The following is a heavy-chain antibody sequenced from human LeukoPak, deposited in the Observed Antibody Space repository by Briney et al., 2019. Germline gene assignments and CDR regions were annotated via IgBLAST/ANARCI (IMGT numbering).Heavy chain of an antibody. CDR1: GGSISSSNW. D-gene: IGHD6-6*01. CDR3: ARLRRQLATYYYYYMDV. CDR2: IYHSGST. Sequence: SETLSLTCAVSGGSISSSNWWGWVRQPPGKGLEWIGEIYHSGSTNYNPSLKSRVTISVDTSKNQFSLKLSSVTAADTAVYYCARLRRQLATYYYYYMDVWGKGTTVTVSS. V-gene: IGHV4-4*02. J-gene: IGHJ6*03.